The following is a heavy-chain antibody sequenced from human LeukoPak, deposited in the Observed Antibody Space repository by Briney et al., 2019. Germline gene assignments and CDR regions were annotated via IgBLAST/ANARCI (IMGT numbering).Heavy chain of an antibody. D-gene: IGHD3-3*01. CDR2: ISSSGNTI. CDR1: GFTFDSYN. V-gene: IGHV3-48*01. Sequence: GGSLRLSCAASGFTFDSYNMNWVRQAPGKGLELVSHISSSGNTIYYIDSVKGRFTISRDYAKRSLYLQMNNLRADDTAVYYCAKRITVFGVAVTYYMDVWGKGTTVTVSS. CDR3: AKRITVFGVAVTYYMDV. J-gene: IGHJ6*03.